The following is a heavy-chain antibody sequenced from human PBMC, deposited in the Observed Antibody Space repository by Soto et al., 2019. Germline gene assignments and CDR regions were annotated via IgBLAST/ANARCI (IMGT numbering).Heavy chain of an antibody. V-gene: IGHV3-48*03. Sequence: PGGSLRLSCAASGFSFSTYEMNWVRQAPGKGLEWVSYISKNGIDIYYADSVKGRFTISRDNANNSLFLQMNSLRVEDTAVYYCAPRKSGSFNIGAFDIWGQGTMVTVS. D-gene: IGHD3-10*01. CDR1: GFSFSTYE. J-gene: IGHJ3*02. CDR2: ISKNGIDI. CDR3: APRKSGSFNIGAFDI.